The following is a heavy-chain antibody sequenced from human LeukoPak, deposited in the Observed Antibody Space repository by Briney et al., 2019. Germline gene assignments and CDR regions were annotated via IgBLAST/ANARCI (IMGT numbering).Heavy chain of an antibody. V-gene: IGHV3-7*01. CDR1: GFIFSSYW. CDR3: ARGPNSNWSGLDF. D-gene: IGHD6-6*01. J-gene: IGHJ4*02. Sequence: GGPLRLSCAASGFIFSSYWMSWVRQTPGKGLEWVANIKQDGSEKNYVDSVKGRFTVSRDNAKNTLYLQVNNLRAEDTAVYYCARGPNSNWSGLDFWGQGTLLTVSS. CDR2: IKQDGSEK.